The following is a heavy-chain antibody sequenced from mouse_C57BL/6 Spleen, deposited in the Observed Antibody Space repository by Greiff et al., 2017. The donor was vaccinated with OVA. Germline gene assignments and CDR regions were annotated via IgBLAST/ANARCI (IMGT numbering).Heavy chain of an antibody. CDR2: IDPENGDT. CDR3: TICYGNYGFAY. CDR1: GFNIKDDY. J-gene: IGHJ3*01. D-gene: IGHD2-1*01. Sequence: VQLKESGAELVRPGASVKLSCTASGFNIKDDYMHWVKQRPEQGLEWIGWIDPENGDTEYASKFQGKATIAADTSSNTAYLQLSSLTSEDTAVCYCTICYGNYGFAYWGKGTLVTVAA. V-gene: IGHV14-4*01.